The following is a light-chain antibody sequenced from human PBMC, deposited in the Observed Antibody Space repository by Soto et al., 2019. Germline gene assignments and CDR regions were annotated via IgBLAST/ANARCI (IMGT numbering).Light chain of an antibody. CDR1: QTISSW. V-gene: IGKV1-5*03. CDR2: KAS. J-gene: IGKJ1*01. Sequence: DIQMTHSPSTLSGSVVDRVTITCRPSQTISSWLAWYQQKPGKAPKLLIYKASTLKSGVPARFSGSGSGTEFTLTISSLQPDDFATYYCQHYNSYSEAFGQGTKVDIK. CDR3: QHYNSYSEA.